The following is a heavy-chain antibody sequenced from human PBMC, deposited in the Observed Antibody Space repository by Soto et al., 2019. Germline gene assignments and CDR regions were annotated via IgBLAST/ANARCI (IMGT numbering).Heavy chain of an antibody. CDR1: GGSVSSSSYY. CDR2: ISYSGTT. V-gene: IGHV4-39*01. Sequence: PSETLSRTCTVSGGSVSSSSYYWGWIREPPGKGLEWIGSISYSGTTFFNASLKSRVTISVDKSKNQFSLKLNSVTAADRAVYYCARSGYSYGFDAFHIWGQGTVVTVS. J-gene: IGHJ3*02. CDR3: ARSGYSYGFDAFHI. D-gene: IGHD5-18*01.